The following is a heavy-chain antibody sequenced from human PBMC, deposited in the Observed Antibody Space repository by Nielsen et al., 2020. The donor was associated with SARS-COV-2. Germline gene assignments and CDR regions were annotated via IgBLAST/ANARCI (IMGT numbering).Heavy chain of an antibody. CDR3: ARANAGHGYSSGWGTLYYFDY. CDR1: GFTFSSYS. V-gene: IGHV3-21*01. J-gene: IGHJ4*02. D-gene: IGHD6-19*01. Sequence: GESLKISCAASGFTFSSYSMNWVRQAPGKGLEWVSSISSSSSYIYYADSVKGRFTISRDNAKNSLYLQMNSLRAEDTAVYYCARANAGHGYSSGWGTLYYFDYWGQGTLVTVSS. CDR2: ISSSSSYI.